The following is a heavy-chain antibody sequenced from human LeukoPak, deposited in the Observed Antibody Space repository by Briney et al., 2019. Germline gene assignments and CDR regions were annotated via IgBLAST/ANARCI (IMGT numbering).Heavy chain of an antibody. V-gene: IGHV3-53*01. Sequence: PGGSLRLSCAASGFTVSNNYMSWVRQAPGKKLEWVSDIYSDGTTFYADSVKGRFTISRDNSKNTLYLQMNSLRAEDTAVYHCARYDFILISYFDLRGRGALVTVSS. J-gene: IGHJ2*01. CDR1: GFTVSNNY. D-gene: IGHD3-3*01. CDR2: IYSDGTT. CDR3: ARYDFILISYFDL.